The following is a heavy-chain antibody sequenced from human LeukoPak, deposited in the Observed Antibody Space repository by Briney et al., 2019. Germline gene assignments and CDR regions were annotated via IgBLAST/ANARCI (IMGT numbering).Heavy chain of an antibody. V-gene: IGHV1-2*06. Sequence: ASVKVSCKASGYTFTGYYMHWVRQAPGQGLEWMGRINPNSGGTNYAQKFQGRVTMTRDTSISTAYMELSRLRSDDTAVYYCARSPQGDNWNDCWGQGTLVTVSS. CDR1: GYTFTGYY. D-gene: IGHD3-16*01. CDR3: ARSPQGDNWNDC. J-gene: IGHJ5*01. CDR2: INPNSGGT.